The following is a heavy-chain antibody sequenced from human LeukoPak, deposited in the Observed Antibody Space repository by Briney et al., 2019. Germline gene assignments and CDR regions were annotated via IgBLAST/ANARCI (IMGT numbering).Heavy chain of an antibody. J-gene: IGHJ4*02. D-gene: IGHD1-26*01. CDR3: ARSPPGIVFDY. CDR1: GGSFSGYY. V-gene: IGHV4-34*01. CDR2: INHSGST. Sequence: SETLSLTCAVYGGSFSGYYWSWIRQPPVKGLEWIGEINHSGSTNYNPSLKSRVTISVDTSKNQFSLKLSSVTAADTAVYYCARSPPGIVFDYWGQGTLVTVSS.